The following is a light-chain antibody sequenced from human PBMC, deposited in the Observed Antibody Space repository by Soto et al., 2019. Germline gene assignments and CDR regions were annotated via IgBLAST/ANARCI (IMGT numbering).Light chain of an antibody. CDR2: EVS. V-gene: IGLV2-8*01. J-gene: IGLJ2*01. CDR1: SSDVGGYNY. Sequence: QSVLTQPPSASGSPGQSVTISCTGTSSDVGGYNYVSWYQQHPGRAPKLMIYEVSKRPSGVPDRFSGSKSGNTASLTVSGLQPEAEADYYCSSYAGSSNLGVFGGGTKLTVL. CDR3: SSYAGSSNLGV.